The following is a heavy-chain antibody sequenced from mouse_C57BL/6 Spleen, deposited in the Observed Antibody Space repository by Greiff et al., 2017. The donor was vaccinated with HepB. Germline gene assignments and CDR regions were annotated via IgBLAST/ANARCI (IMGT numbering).Heavy chain of an antibody. CDR3: AREGEYYGRSYDWYFDG. V-gene: IGHV14-3*01. Sequence: EVQLQQSVAELVRPGASVKLSCTASGFNIKNTYMHWVKQRPEQGLEWIGRLDPANGNTKYAPKFQGKATITADTSSNTAYLQLSSLTSEDTASYYCAREGEYYGRSYDWYFDGWGTGTTGTVSA. CDR2: LDPANGNT. J-gene: IGHJ1*03. CDR1: GFNIKNTY. D-gene: IGHD1-1*01.